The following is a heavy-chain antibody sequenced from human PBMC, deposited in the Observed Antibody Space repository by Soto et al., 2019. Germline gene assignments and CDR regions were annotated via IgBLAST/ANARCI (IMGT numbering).Heavy chain of an antibody. J-gene: IGHJ4*02. V-gene: IGHV1-3*01. Sequence: QVQLVQSGAEVKKPGASVKVSCKASGYTFTSYAMHWVRQAPGQRLEWMGWINAGNGNTKYSQKFQGRVTITRDTSASTDYMELSSLRSEDTAVYYCARDSAFPELERFYYWGQGTLVTVSS. D-gene: IGHD1-1*01. CDR3: ARDSAFPELERFYY. CDR2: INAGNGNT. CDR1: GYTFTSYA.